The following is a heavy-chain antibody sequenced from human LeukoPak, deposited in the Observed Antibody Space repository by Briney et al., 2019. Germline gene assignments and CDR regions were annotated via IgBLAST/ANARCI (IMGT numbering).Heavy chain of an antibody. CDR3: ARLYCSSASCYTGSSYYFDY. CDR1: GYSFTNYW. CDR2: IYPGDSDT. J-gene: IGHJ4*02. Sequence: GESLKISCKGSGYSFTNYWIAWVRQMPGKRLEWMGIIYPGDSDTRYSPSFQGQVTISADRSISTAYLQWSSLKASDIAMYYCARLYCSSASCYTGSSYYFDYWGQGTLVIVSS. V-gene: IGHV5-51*01. D-gene: IGHD2-2*02.